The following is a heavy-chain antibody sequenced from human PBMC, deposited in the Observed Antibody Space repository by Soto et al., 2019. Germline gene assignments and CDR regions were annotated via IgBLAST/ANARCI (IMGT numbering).Heavy chain of an antibody. Sequence: SDTLSLTCTVSGGSISSGGYYWSWIRQHPGKGLEWIGYIYYSGSTYYNPSLKSRVTISVDTSKNQFSLKLSSVTAADTAVYYCARGKADYYYYYGMDVWGQGTTVTVSS. CDR3: ARGKADYYYYYGMDV. V-gene: IGHV4-31*03. J-gene: IGHJ6*02. CDR2: IYYSGST. CDR1: GGSISSGGYY.